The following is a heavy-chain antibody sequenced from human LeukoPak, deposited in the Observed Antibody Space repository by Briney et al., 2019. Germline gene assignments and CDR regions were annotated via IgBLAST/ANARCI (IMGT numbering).Heavy chain of an antibody. D-gene: IGHD1-26*01. V-gene: IGHV4-59*01. CDR3: ARERTANYYPGDAFDI. CDR2: IYYSGST. J-gene: IGHJ3*02. CDR1: GGSISSYY. Sequence: SETLSLTCTVSGGSISSYYWSWIRQPPGKGLEWIGYIYYSGSTNYNPSLKSRVTISVDTSKNQFSLKLSSVTAADTAVYYCARERTANYYPGDAFDIWGQGTMVTVSS.